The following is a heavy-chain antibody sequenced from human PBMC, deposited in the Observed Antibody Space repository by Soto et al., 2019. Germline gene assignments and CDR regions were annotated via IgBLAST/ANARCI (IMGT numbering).Heavy chain of an antibody. CDR3: TIRTATKTYYYYGMDV. CDR1: GFTFSNAW. D-gene: IGHD5-18*01. V-gene: IGHV3-15*01. J-gene: IGHJ6*02. CDR2: IKSKTDGGTT. Sequence: EVQLVESGGGLVKPGGSLRLSCAASGFTFSNAWMSWVRQAPGKGLEWVGRIKSKTDGGTTDYAAPVKGRFTISRDDSKNTLYLQMNSLKTEDTAVYYCTIRTATKTYYYYGMDVWGQGTTVTVSS.